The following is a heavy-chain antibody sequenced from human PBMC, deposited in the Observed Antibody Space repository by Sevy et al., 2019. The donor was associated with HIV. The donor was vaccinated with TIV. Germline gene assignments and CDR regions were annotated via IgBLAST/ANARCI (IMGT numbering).Heavy chain of an antibody. CDR3: ARDLPYYYGMDV. Sequence: GGSLRLSCAASGFTFSSYAMSWVRQAPGKGLEWVSAISGSGGSTYYADSVKGRFTISRDNAKNSLYLQMNSLRAEDTAVYYCARDLPYYYGMDVWGQGTTVTVSS. CDR2: ISGSGGST. J-gene: IGHJ6*02. V-gene: IGHV3-23*01. CDR1: GFTFSSYA.